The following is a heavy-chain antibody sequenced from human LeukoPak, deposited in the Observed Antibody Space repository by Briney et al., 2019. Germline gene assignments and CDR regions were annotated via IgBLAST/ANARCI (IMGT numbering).Heavy chain of an antibody. CDR3: ARVSGIAARGDLRNDY. V-gene: IGHV3-74*01. CDR1: GFTFRSSW. CDR2: TNSDGSDT. D-gene: IGHD6-6*01. Sequence: GGSLRLSCAASGFTFRSSWMHWVRQAPGKGLVWVSRTNSDGSDTRYADSVKGRFTISRDNAKNTLYLQMNSLRAEDTAVYYCARVSGIAARGDLRNDYWGQGTLVTVSP. J-gene: IGHJ4*02.